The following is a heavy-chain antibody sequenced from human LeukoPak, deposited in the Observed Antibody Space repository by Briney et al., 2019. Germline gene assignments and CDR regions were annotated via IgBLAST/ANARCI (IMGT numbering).Heavy chain of an antibody. D-gene: IGHD6-19*01. CDR1: GYSSTNYW. V-gene: IGHV5-51*01. Sequence: GESLKISCKGSGYSSTNYWIGWVRQMPGKGLEWMGIIYPGDSETRYSPSFQGLVTISADKSISTAYLQWSSLKASDTAMYFFARNSVGSSGWKWGQGTQVTVSS. J-gene: IGHJ4*02. CDR3: ARNSVGSSGWK. CDR2: IYPGDSET.